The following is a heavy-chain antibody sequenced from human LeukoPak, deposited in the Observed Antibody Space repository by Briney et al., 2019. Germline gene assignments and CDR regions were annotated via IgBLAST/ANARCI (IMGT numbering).Heavy chain of an antibody. J-gene: IGHJ4*02. CDR3: ARARGGEATAFDY. Sequence: SVKVSCKASGGTFSSYAISWVRQAPGQGLEWMGGIIPIFGTANYAQKFQGRVTITTDESTSTAYMELSSLRSEDTAVYYCARARGGEATAFDYWGRGTLVTVSS. D-gene: IGHD5-12*01. V-gene: IGHV1-69*05. CDR2: IIPIFGTA. CDR1: GGTFSSYA.